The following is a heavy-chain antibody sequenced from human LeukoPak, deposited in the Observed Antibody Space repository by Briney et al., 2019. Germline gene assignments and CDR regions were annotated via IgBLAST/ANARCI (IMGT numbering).Heavy chain of an antibody. CDR2: IIPILGIA. CDR3: ATDNYKSYPHDAFDI. V-gene: IGHV1-69*04. CDR1: GGTFSSYA. J-gene: IGHJ3*02. Sequence: ASVKVSCKASGGTFSSYAISWVRQAPGQGLEWMGRIIPILGIANYAQKFQGRVTITADKSTSTAYMELSSLRSEDTAVYYCATDNYKSYPHDAFDIWGQGTMVTVSS. D-gene: IGHD3-16*02.